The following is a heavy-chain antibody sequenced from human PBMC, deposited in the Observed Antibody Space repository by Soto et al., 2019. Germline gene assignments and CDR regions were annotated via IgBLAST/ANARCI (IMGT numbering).Heavy chain of an antibody. Sequence: QVQLQQWGAGLLKPSETLSLTCAVYGGSFSGYYWSWIRQPPGKGLEWIGEINHSGSTNYNPSLKSRVTISVDTSKNQFSLKLSSATAADTAVYYCARGRPKNSSFDYWGQGTLVTVSS. CDR1: GGSFSGYY. V-gene: IGHV4-34*01. CDR3: ARGRPKNSSFDY. J-gene: IGHJ4*02. CDR2: INHSGST.